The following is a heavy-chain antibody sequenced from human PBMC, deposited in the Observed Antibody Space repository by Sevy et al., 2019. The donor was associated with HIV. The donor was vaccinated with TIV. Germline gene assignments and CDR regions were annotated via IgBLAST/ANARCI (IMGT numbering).Heavy chain of an antibody. CDR2: IIPIFGTA. Sequence: ASLKVSCKASGGTFSSYAISWVRQAPGQGLEWMGGIIPIFGTANYAQKFQGRVTITADESTSTAYMELSSLRSEDTAVYYCARVLERPLSPYYYYYGMDVWGQGTTVTVSS. V-gene: IGHV1-69*13. CDR1: GGTFSSYA. CDR3: ARVLERPLSPYYYYYGMDV. D-gene: IGHD1-1*01. J-gene: IGHJ6*02.